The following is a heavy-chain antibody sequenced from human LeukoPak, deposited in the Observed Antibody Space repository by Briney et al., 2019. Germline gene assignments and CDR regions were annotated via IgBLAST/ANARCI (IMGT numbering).Heavy chain of an antibody. J-gene: IGHJ4*02. V-gene: IGHV3-48*02. Sequence: SGGSLRLSCAASGFTFSTYTMNWVRQAPGKGLEWVSTVSDSSDVHYSDSVKGRFTISRDNARNSLYLQMNSLRDEDAAVYYCARDGLHTAHFDYWGQGTLVTVSS. D-gene: IGHD5-18*01. CDR2: VSDSSDV. CDR3: ARDGLHTAHFDY. CDR1: GFTFSTYT.